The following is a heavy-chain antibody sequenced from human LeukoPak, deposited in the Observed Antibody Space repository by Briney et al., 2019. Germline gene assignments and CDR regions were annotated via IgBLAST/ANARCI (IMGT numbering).Heavy chain of an antibody. D-gene: IGHD1-26*01. Sequence: SETLSLTCTVSGDSISHYYWSWHRQPPGKGLEWIASIDYSGSTNYNPSLKSRVTISIDTSKKQFSLKLNSVTAADTAVYYCAREASLVGATIYWGQGTLVTVSS. CDR2: IDYSGST. CDR1: GDSISHYY. V-gene: IGHV4-59*01. J-gene: IGHJ4*02. CDR3: AREASLVGATIY.